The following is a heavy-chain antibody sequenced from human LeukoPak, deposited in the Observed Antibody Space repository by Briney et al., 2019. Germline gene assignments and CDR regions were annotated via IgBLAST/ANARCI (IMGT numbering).Heavy chain of an antibody. CDR1: GFTFSNYW. Sequence: GGSLRLSCEASGFTFSNYWMHWVRQPPGKGLMWVSQISTDGSQTFYADSVKGRFTISRDNSKNTLYLQMNSLRAEDTAVYYCARGAGYNYPYYFDYWGQGTLVTVSS. CDR3: ARGAGYNYPYYFDY. D-gene: IGHD5-24*01. V-gene: IGHV3-74*01. CDR2: ISTDGSQT. J-gene: IGHJ4*02.